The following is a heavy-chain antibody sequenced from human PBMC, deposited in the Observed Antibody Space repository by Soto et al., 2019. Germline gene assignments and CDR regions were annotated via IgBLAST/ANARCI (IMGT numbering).Heavy chain of an antibody. V-gene: IGHV4-39*01. CDR2: VYYSGST. D-gene: IGHD3-22*01. CDR1: GGSISSSSYN. Sequence: PSETLSLTSTVSGGSISSSSYNWGWIRPPPGKELERIGSVYYSGSTYYNPSLKRRVTISVDTSKNQFSLKLSSVTAAYTAVYYCARHIMTFTMIVVYYFDYWGQG. CDR3: ARHIMTFTMIVVYYFDY. J-gene: IGHJ4*02.